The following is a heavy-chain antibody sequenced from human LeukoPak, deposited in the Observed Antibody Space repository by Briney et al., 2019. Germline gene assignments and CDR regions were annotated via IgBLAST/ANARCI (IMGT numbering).Heavy chain of an antibody. D-gene: IGHD4-17*01. CDR2: IYYSGST. CDR1: GGSISSSDFH. CDR3: ARLSLRFLDH. V-gene: IGHV4-39*01. Sequence: SETLSLTCTVSGGSISSSDFHWGWIRQPPGKGLEWIGSIYYSGSTFYNPSLQSRATISVDTSKNQFSVTLTSVTAADTAVYYCARLSLRFLDHWGQGTLVTVSS. J-gene: IGHJ4*02.